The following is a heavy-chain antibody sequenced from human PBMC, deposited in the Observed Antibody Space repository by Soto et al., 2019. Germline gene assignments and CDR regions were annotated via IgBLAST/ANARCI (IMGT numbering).Heavy chain of an antibody. CDR1: PGSFSHYY. V-gene: IGHV4-34*01. CDR3: ARGGSSDWQVAFDI. CDR2: IKQNVSS. Sequence: PSETLSLTCAVYPGSFSHYYWNWIRQYHGTGLEWIGKIKQNVSSNYNPSLRSRVSISMDMSKNHLSLKLSSVTAADTAVYYCARGGSSDWQVAFDIWGQGTMVTVSS. D-gene: IGHD6-19*01. J-gene: IGHJ3*02.